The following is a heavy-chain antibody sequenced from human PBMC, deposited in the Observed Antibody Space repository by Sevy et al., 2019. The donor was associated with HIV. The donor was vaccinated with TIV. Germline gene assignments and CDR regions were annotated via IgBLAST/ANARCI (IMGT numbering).Heavy chain of an antibody. J-gene: IGHJ4*01. CDR1: GFTFSSYS. CDR2: ISSSSDSSRTL. CDR3: ARPDLSGWYFDF. D-gene: IGHD6-19*01. Sequence: GESLKISCVASGFTFSSYSMNWVRQAPGKGLEWVSYISSSSDSSRTLSYADSVKGRFSISRDNAKNSVHLQMTSLRVEDTAVYYCARPDLSGWYFDFWGHGTLVTVSS. V-gene: IGHV3-48*01.